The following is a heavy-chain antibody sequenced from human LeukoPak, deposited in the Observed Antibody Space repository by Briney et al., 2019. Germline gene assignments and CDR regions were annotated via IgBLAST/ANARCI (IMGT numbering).Heavy chain of an antibody. J-gene: IGHJ6*03. CDR3: ARHRAATAYYYYMGV. CDR2: IYYSGST. D-gene: IGHD2-15*01. CDR1: GGSISSSSYY. Sequence: SETLSLTCTVSGGSISSSSYYWGWIRQPPGKGLEWIGSIYYSGSTYYNPSLKSRVTISVDTSKNQFSLKLSSVTAADTAVYYCARHRAATAYYYYMGVWGKGTTVTVSS. V-gene: IGHV4-39*01.